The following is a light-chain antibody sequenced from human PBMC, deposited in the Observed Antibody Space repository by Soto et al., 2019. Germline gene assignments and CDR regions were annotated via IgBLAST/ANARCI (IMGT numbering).Light chain of an antibody. Sequence: QSVLTQPPSASGTHGQTVTISCSGSSSNIGNNNIYWYQQLPGTTPKLLIYNTDQRPSGVPDRFSGSKSGTSGSLAISGLRSEDEADYYCGACDGSMSGGMFGGGTKLTVL. CDR2: NTD. J-gene: IGLJ3*02. CDR3: GACDGSMSGGM. CDR1: SSNIGNNN. V-gene: IGLV1-47*02.